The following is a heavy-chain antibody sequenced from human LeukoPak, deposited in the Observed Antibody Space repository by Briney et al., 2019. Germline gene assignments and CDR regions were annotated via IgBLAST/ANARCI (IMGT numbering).Heavy chain of an antibody. D-gene: IGHD3-22*01. J-gene: IGHJ4*02. CDR2: MNPNSGNT. Sequence: GASVKVSCKASGYTFTGYYMHWVRQAPGQGLEWMGWMNPNSGNTGYAQKFQGRVTITADESTSTAYMELSSLRSEDTAVYYCARGEAVGDKYYYDSSGYYLSPAAGYFDYWGQGTLVTVSS. V-gene: IGHV1-8*03. CDR1: GYTFTGYY. CDR3: ARGEAVGDKYYYDSSGYYLSPAAGYFDY.